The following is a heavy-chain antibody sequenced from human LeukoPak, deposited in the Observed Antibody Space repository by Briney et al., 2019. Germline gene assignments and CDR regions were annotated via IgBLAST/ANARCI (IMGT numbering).Heavy chain of an antibody. D-gene: IGHD3-16*02. J-gene: IGHJ4*02. CDR1: GGSISSGGYS. CDR3: ARGALNDYVWGSYRYYFDY. V-gene: IGHV4-30-2*01. CDR2: IYHSGST. Sequence: SETLSLTCAVSGGSISSGGYSWSWIRQPPGEGLEWIGYIYHSGSTYYNPSLKSRVTISVDRSKNQFSLKLSSVTAADTAVYYCARGALNDYVWGSYRYYFDYWGQGTLVTVSS.